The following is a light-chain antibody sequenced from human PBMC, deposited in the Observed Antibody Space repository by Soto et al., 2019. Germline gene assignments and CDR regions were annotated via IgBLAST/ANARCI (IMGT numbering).Light chain of an antibody. CDR2: ASS. V-gene: IGKV1-39*01. J-gene: IGKJ1*01. CDR1: QTVNTY. CDR3: QQSFTAKWT. Sequence: DIQMTQSPSSLSASVGDRVTITCRASQTVNTYVNWYRQKPGEAPELLIFASSSLQGRVPPRFGGSGSGTDFSLTISSLVPEDSGSYFCQQSFTAKWTFGQGNKVEIK.